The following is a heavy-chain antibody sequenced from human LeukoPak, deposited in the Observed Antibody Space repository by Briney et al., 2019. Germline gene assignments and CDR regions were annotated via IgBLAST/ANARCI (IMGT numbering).Heavy chain of an antibody. CDR1: GGTFSSYA. D-gene: IGHD5-12*01. CDR3: ARGRHFRGYSGYGYGVY. Sequence: SVKVSCKASGGTFSSYAISWVRQAPGQGLEWMGGIIPIFGTTNYAQKFQGRVTITADESTSTAYMELSSLRSEDTAVYYCARGRHFRGYSGYGYGVYWGQGTLVTVSS. V-gene: IGHV1-69*13. J-gene: IGHJ4*02. CDR2: IIPIFGTT.